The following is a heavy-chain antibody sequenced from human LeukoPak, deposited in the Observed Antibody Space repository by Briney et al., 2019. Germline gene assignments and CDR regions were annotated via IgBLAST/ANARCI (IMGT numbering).Heavy chain of an antibody. CDR3: ARAPLGDYYGSGSVIDY. CDR1: GGSISSSNW. CDR2: IYHSGST. D-gene: IGHD3-10*01. J-gene: IGHJ4*02. V-gene: IGHV4-4*02. Sequence: PSGTLSLTCAVPGGSISSSNWWSWVRQPPGKGLEWIGEIYHSGSTNYNPSLKSRVTISVDKSKNQFSLKLSSVTAADTAVYYCARAPLGDYYGSGSVIDYWGQGTLVTVSS.